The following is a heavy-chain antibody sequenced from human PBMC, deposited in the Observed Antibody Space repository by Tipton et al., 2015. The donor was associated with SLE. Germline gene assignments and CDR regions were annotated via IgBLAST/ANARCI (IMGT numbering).Heavy chain of an antibody. CDR3: ARQPVYYYYYMDV. V-gene: IGHV4-34*01. CDR1: GGSISTYY. Sequence: TLSLTCSVSGGSISTYYWNWIRQPPGKGLEWIGEINHSGSTNYNPSLKSRVTISVDTSKNQFSLKLSSVTAADTAVYYCARQPVYYYYYMDVWGKGTTVTVSS. CDR2: INHSGST. J-gene: IGHJ6*03.